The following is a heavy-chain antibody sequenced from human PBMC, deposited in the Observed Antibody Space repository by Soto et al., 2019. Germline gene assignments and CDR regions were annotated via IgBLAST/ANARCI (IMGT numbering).Heavy chain of an antibody. Sequence: GSLRLSWTASGFDLNSYEMYWVRQAPGKGLEWVANIKSGGTTTFYTDSVKGRFTISRDDVKNLLYLEMNSLRVEDTAVYYCVTEKSAMHSGYDAFDIWGQGTMVTVSS. J-gene: IGHJ3*02. CDR3: VTEKSAMHSGYDAFDI. CDR2: IKSGGTTT. CDR1: GFDLNSYE. D-gene: IGHD5-12*01. V-gene: IGHV3-48*03.